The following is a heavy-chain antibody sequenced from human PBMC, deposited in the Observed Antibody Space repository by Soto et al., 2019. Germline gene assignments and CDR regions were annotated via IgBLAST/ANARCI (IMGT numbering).Heavy chain of an antibody. D-gene: IGHD3-10*02. J-gene: IGHJ4*02. CDR3: ARDCSEDPGCQLPVCPFDY. Sequence: GGSLRLSCAASGFAFSNYGMHWVRQAPGRGLEWVAVIWSDVTKKFYAGSVRGRFTISRDNPKNTIYLQMNSLRAEDRAVYYCARDCSEDPGCQLPVCPFDYWGQGTSVTVSS. CDR1: GFAFSNYG. CDR2: IWSDVTKK. V-gene: IGHV3-33*01.